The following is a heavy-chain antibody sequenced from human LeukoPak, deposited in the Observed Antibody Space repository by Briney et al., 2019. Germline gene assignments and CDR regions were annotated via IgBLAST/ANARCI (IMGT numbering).Heavy chain of an antibody. CDR2: INHSGST. D-gene: IGHD6-19*01. Sequence: PSETLSLTCAVYGRSFSGYYWSWIRQPPGKGLEWIGEINHSGSTNYNPSLKSRVTVSVDTSKNQFSLGLTSVTAADTAVYYCARSGSSGPPPLWGQGTMVTVSS. CDR3: ARSGSSGPPPL. V-gene: IGHV4-34*01. CDR1: GRSFSGYY. J-gene: IGHJ3*01.